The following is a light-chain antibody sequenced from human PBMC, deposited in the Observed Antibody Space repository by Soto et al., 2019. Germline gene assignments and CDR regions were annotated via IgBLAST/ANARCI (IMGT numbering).Light chain of an antibody. J-gene: IGKJ2*01. CDR2: DAS. Sequence: DIQMTQSPSSLSASVGDRVTITCQASQDITSYLNWYQHKPGKAPKLLIYDASILEAGVPPRFSGSGPGTDITLTISSLQPDDFATYYCQHYNNCYTFGQGTKLEIK. CDR1: QDITSY. V-gene: IGKV1-33*01. CDR3: QHYNNCYT.